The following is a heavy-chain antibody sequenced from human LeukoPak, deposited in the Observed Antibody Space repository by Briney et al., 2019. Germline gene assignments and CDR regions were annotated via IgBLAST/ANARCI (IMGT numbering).Heavy chain of an antibody. Sequence: SETLSLTCTVSRGPISSHYWSWIRQHPGKGLEWIGYIYYSGSTYYNPSLKSRVTISVDTSKNQFSLKLSSVTAADTAVYYCARLGDCGGDCYSHYFDYWGQGTLVTVSS. CDR3: ARLGDCGGDCYSHYFDY. V-gene: IGHV4-59*06. D-gene: IGHD2-21*02. CDR2: IYYSGST. CDR1: RGPISSHY. J-gene: IGHJ4*02.